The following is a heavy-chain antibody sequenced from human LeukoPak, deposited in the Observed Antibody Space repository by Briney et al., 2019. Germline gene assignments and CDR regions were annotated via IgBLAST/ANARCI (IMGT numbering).Heavy chain of an antibody. V-gene: IGHV3-53*01. CDR2: IYGGDTT. CDR3: GRSENYYYDRSGPDY. J-gene: IGHJ4*02. Sequence: QPGRSLRLSCAASGFTFSSYGMHWVRQAPGKGPEWVSVIYGGDTTYYADSVKGRFTISRDSSKNTLYLQMSNLRVEDTAVYYCGRSENYYYDRSGPDYWGQGTLVTVSS. CDR1: GFTFSSYG. D-gene: IGHD3-22*01.